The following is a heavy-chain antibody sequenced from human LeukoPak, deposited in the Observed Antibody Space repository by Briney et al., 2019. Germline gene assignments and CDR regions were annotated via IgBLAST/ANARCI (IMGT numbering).Heavy chain of an antibody. CDR1: GFTLSHYY. J-gene: IGHJ4*02. V-gene: IGHV3-11*01. Sequence: PGGSLRLSCAASGFTLSHYYMTWIRQAPGKGLEWLSCISSSGDTIYYADSVKVRFTVSRDNAENSLYLQMNSLRAEDTAMYYCARQGSEIDYWGQGTLITVSS. CDR3: ARQGSEIDY. CDR2: ISSSGDTI.